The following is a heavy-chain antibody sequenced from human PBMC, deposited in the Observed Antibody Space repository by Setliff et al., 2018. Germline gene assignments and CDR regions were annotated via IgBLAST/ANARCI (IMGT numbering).Heavy chain of an antibody. Sequence: PSETLSLTCTVSGGSISSSDYYWVWIRQPPGKGLEWVGSLYYDGSTYYNPSLKSRVTISVDTSKNQFSLKLNSVTAADTAVYYCARGKAARGDWFDPWGQRTMVTVSS. CDR2: LYYDGST. CDR1: GGSISSSDYY. V-gene: IGHV4-39*01. D-gene: IGHD6-6*01. CDR3: ARGKAARGDWFDP. J-gene: IGHJ5*02.